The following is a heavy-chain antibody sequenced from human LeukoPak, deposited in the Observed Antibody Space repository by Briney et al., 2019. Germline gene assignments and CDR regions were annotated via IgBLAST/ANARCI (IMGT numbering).Heavy chain of an antibody. J-gene: IGHJ4*02. D-gene: IGHD2-15*01. CDR2: IIPILGIA. V-gene: IGHV1-69*04. Sequence: SVKVSCKASGGTFSSYAISWVRQAPGQGLEWMGRIIPILGIANYAQKFQGRVTITADKSTSTAYMELSILRSEDTAVYYCARECEYCSGGSCYFDYWGQGTLVTVSS. CDR1: GGTFSSYA. CDR3: ARECEYCSGGSCYFDY.